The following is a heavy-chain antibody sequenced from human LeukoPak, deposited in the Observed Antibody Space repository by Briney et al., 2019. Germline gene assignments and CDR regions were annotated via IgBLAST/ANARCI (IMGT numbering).Heavy chain of an antibody. D-gene: IGHD4-11*01. V-gene: IGHV4-59*08. CDR2: IYYSGST. CDR1: GGSMSSYY. Sequence: PSETLSLTCTVSGGSMSSYYWSWIRQPPGKGLEWTGYIYYSGSTNYNPSLKSRVTISVDTSKNQFSLKLSSVTAADTAVYYCARGEGYSNYPYYYYGMDVWGQGTTVTVSS. J-gene: IGHJ6*02. CDR3: ARGEGYSNYPYYYYGMDV.